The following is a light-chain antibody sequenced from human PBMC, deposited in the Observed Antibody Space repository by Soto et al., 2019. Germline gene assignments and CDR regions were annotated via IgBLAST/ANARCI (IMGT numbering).Light chain of an antibody. CDR2: GNS. CDR3: QSYDSSHYV. Sequence: QPVLTQPPSVSGAPGQRVTISCTGSSSNIGAGYDVHWYQQLPGTAPKLLIYGNSNRPSGVPDRFSGSKSGTSAFLAITGLQAEDEADYYCQSYDSSHYVFGTGTKLTVL. CDR1: SSNIGAGYD. J-gene: IGLJ1*01. V-gene: IGLV1-40*01.